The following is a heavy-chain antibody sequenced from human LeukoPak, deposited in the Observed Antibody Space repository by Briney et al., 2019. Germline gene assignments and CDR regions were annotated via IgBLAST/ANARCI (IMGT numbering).Heavy chain of an antibody. D-gene: IGHD2-15*01. CDR1: GGSISPFY. V-gene: IGHV4-59*08. CDR3: ARHGYCSGGSCYWDY. CDR2: IYYSGST. Sequence: SETLSLTCTVSGGSISPFYWSWIRQPPGKGLEWIAYIYYSGSTAYNPSLKSRVAISVDTSNNQVSLKLSSVTAADTAVYYCARHGYCSGGSCYWDYWGQGTLVTVSS. J-gene: IGHJ4*02.